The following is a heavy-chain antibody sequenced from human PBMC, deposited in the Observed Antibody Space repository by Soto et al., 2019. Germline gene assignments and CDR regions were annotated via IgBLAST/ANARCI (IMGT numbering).Heavy chain of an antibody. CDR1: GGSISSYY. D-gene: IGHD2-2*01. CDR3: ARACSSNSCYDVFDY. J-gene: IGHJ4*02. Sequence: SETLSLTCTVSGGSISSYYWSWIRQPAGKGLEWIGRIYTSGSTNYNPSLKSRVTMSVDTSKNQFSLKLSSVTAADTAVYYCARACSSNSCYDVFDYWGQGTLVTVSS. V-gene: IGHV4-4*07. CDR2: IYTSGST.